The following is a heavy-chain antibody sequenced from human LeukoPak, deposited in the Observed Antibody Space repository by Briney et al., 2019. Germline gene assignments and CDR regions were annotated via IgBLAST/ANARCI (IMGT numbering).Heavy chain of an antibody. V-gene: IGHV3-21*01. D-gene: IGHD3-10*01. CDR1: GFTFSSYS. Sequence: GGSLRLSCAASGFTFSSYSMNWVRQAPGKGLEWVSSISSSSSYIYYADSVKGRFTISRDNAKNSLYLQMNSLRAEDKAVYYCARDGTLWFGINWFDPWGQGTLVTVSS. CDR3: ARDGTLWFGINWFDP. J-gene: IGHJ5*02. CDR2: ISSSSSYI.